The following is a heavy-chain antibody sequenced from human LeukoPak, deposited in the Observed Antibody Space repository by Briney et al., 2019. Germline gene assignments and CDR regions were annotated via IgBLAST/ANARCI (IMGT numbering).Heavy chain of an antibody. V-gene: IGHV3-33*01. Sequence: GGSLRLSCAASGFTFSSYGMHWVRQAPGKGLEWVAVIWYDGSNEYYADSVKGRLTISRDNSKNTLYLQMDSLRAEDTAVYYCARDTLNGPFVISLDYWGQGALVTVSS. CDR3: ARDTLNGPFVISLDY. CDR2: IWYDGSNE. CDR1: GFTFSSYG. J-gene: IGHJ4*02. D-gene: IGHD3-9*01.